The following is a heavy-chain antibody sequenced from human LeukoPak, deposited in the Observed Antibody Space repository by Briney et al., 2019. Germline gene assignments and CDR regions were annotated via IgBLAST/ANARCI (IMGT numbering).Heavy chain of an antibody. CDR1: GGSISSSSYY. CDR2: IYYSGST. CDR3: AREVYYGDDFDY. Sequence: SETLSLTCTVSGGSISSSSYYWGWIRQPPGKGLEWIGSIYYSGSTYYNPSLKSRVTISVDTSKNQFSLKLSSVTAADTAVYYCAREVYYGDDFDYWGQGTLVTVSS. D-gene: IGHD4-17*01. J-gene: IGHJ4*02. V-gene: IGHV4-39*07.